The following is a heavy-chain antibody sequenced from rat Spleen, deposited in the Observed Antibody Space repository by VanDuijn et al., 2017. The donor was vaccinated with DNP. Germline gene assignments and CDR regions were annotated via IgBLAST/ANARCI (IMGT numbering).Heavy chain of an antibody. J-gene: IGHJ2*01. CDR3: ARGYFDF. V-gene: IGHV5-7*01. Sequence: EVQLVESGGDLVQPGKSLKLSCVASGFTFNDYWMTWVRQAPKKGLEWVATIIYDGTRTYYRDFVKGRFTISRDNAKNTLYLQMNSLRSEDTATYYCARGYFDFWGQGVMVTVSS. CDR1: GFTFNDYW. CDR2: IIYDGTRT.